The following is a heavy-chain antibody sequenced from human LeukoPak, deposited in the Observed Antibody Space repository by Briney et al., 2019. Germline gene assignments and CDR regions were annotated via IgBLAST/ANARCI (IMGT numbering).Heavy chain of an antibody. D-gene: IGHD3-22*01. V-gene: IGHV4-61*01. CDR3: AREKVWGYYYYGMDV. Sequence: SETLSLTCTVSGGSISSSSYYWSWIRQPPGKGLEWIGYIYYSGSTNYNPSLKSRVTISVDTSKNQFSLKLSSVTAADTAVYYCAREKVWGYYYYGMDVWGQGTTVTVSS. CDR1: GGSISSSSYY. CDR2: IYYSGST. J-gene: IGHJ6*02.